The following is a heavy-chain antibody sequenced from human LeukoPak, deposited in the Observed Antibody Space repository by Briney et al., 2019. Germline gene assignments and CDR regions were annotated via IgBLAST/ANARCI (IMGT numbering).Heavy chain of an antibody. Sequence: GGSLRLSCAASGFRFSDYYMTWIRQAPGKGLEWVSYISSGGITIYYADSVKGRFTISRDNAKNSLYLQVNSLRAEDTAVYYCARHNWNDGGPWGQGTLVTVSS. J-gene: IGHJ5*02. D-gene: IGHD1-20*01. V-gene: IGHV3-11*01. CDR1: GFRFSDYY. CDR2: ISSGGITI. CDR3: ARHNWNDGGP.